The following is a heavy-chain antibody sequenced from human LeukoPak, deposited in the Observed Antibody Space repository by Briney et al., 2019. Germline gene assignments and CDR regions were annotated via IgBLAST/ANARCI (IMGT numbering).Heavy chain of an antibody. J-gene: IGHJ4*02. CDR1: GISFRSYG. V-gene: IGHV3-33*03. Sequence: GGSLRLSCAASGISFRSYGMHWVRQAPGKGLEWVTFIWYDASNKYYAESVKGRFTISRDNAKNTLFLQMDSLRPEDTAVYYCVRSLRSADFWGQGTLVTVSS. CDR2: IWYDASNK. CDR3: VRSLRSADF.